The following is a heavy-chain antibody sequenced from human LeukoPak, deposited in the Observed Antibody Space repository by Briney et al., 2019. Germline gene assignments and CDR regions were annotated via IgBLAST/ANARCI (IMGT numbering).Heavy chain of an antibody. CDR1: GGTFSGYA. D-gene: IGHD6-19*01. V-gene: IGHV1-69*06. J-gene: IGHJ3*02. CDR2: IIPIFGTA. Sequence: ASVKVSCKASGGTFSGYAISWVRQAPGQGLEWMGRIIPIFGTANYAQKFQGRVTITADKSTSTAYMELSSLRSEDTAVYYCAQGRIAVADHAFDIWGQGTMVTVSS. CDR3: AQGRIAVADHAFDI.